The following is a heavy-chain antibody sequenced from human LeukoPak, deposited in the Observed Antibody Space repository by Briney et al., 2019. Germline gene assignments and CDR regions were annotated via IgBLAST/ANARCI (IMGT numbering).Heavy chain of an antibody. CDR2: IYYSGST. CDR1: GGSISSYY. Sequence: SETLSLTCTVSGGSISSYYWSWIRQPPGKGLEWIGYIYYSGSTNYNPSLKSRVTISVDTSKNQFSLKLSSVTAADTAVHYCARAYSSGWYIDWGQGTLVTVSS. D-gene: IGHD6-19*01. CDR3: ARAYSSGWYID. J-gene: IGHJ4*02. V-gene: IGHV4-59*01.